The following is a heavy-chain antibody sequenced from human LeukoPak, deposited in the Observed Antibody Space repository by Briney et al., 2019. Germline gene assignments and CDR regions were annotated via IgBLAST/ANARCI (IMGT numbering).Heavy chain of an antibody. CDR2: IKQDASEE. Sequence: GGSLRLSCAASGLTFSRDWMSWVRQPPGQGLEWVATIKQDASEEYYVDSVNGRFTISRDNAKNSLFLQLDSLRAEDTAVYYCARAPYMRTLYMDVWGKGTTVTVSS. J-gene: IGHJ6*03. CDR1: GLTFSRDW. CDR3: ARAPYMRTLYMDV. D-gene: IGHD1-14*01. V-gene: IGHV3-7*01.